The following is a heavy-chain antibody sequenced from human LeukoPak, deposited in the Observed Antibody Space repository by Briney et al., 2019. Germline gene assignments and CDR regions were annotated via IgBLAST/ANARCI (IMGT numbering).Heavy chain of an antibody. CDR2: IWYDGSNK. D-gene: IGHD5-18*01. CDR1: GFTFSSYG. CDR3: ARDYRTHRGYSYGYRMEGVSDY. V-gene: IGHV3-33*01. Sequence: PGGSLRLSCAASGFTFSSYGMHWVRQAPGKGLEWVAVIWYDGSNKYYADSVKGRFTISRDNSKNTLYLQMNSLRAEDTAVYYCARDYRTHRGYSYGYRMEGVSDYWGQGTLVTVSS. J-gene: IGHJ4*02.